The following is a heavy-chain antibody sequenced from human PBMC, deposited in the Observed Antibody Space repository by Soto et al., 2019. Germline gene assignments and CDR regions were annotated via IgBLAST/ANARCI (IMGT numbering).Heavy chain of an antibody. D-gene: IGHD3-3*01. Sequence: DTRSLTCTVAGGTIRSYYWGWIRQPPGKGLEWIGYIYYSGSTNYNPSFKSRVTISVDTSKNQFSLKLSSVTAADSAVYYCARGVTIFGVEWGQGTPVTVSS. J-gene: IGHJ4*02. CDR2: IYYSGST. CDR3: ARGVTIFGVE. CDR1: GGTIRSYY. V-gene: IGHV4-59*01.